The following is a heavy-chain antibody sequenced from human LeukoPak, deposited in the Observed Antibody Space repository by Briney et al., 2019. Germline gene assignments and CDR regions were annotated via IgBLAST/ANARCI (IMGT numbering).Heavy chain of an antibody. Sequence: GGSLRLSCAASEFTFSSHWMTWVRQAPGKGLEWVASVKQDVNEKYYVDSVKGRFTISRDNAKNSLFLQMNSLRVEDTAVYYCARGPPYGTRSDYFDYWGQGTLVTVSS. D-gene: IGHD3-10*01. V-gene: IGHV3-7*01. CDR2: VKQDVNEK. J-gene: IGHJ4*02. CDR3: ARGPPYGTRSDYFDY. CDR1: EFTFSSHW.